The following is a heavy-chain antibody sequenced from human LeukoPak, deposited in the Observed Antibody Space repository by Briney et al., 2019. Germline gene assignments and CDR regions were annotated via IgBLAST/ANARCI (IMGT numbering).Heavy chain of an antibody. CDR1: GFTFDDYA. V-gene: IGHV3-9*01. CDR2: ISWNSGSI. J-gene: IGHJ5*02. Sequence: GGSLRLSCAASGFTFDDYAMHWVRQAPGKGLEWVSGISWNSGSIGYADSVKGRFTISRDNAKDSLYLQMNSLRAEDTALYYCAKGSAMTTVTTWGQGTLVTVSS. D-gene: IGHD4-17*01. CDR3: AKGSAMTTVTT.